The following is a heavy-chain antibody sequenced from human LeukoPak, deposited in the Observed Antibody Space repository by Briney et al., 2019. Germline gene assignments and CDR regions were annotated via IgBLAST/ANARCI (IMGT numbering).Heavy chain of an antibody. CDR2: IIPIFGTA. CDR1: GGTFSSYA. Sequence: GASVKVSCKASGGTFSSYAISWVRQAPGQGLEWMGGIIPIFGTANYAQRFQGRVTITADKSTSTAYMELSSLRSEDTAVYYCASPYPYCSSTSCYGYWGQGTLVTVSS. D-gene: IGHD2-2*01. J-gene: IGHJ4*02. V-gene: IGHV1-69*06. CDR3: ASPYPYCSSTSCYGY.